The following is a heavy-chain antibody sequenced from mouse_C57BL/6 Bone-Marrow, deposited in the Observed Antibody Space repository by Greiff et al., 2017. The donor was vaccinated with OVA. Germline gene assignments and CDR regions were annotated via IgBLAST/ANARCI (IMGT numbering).Heavy chain of an antibody. D-gene: IGHD1-1*02. V-gene: IGHV1-5*01. CDR3: TRERWVYFDY. CDR1: GYTFTSYW. CDR2: IYPGNSDT. J-gene: IGHJ2*01. Sequence: VQLQQSGTVLARPGASVKMSCKTSGYTFTSYWMHWVKQRPGQGLEWIGAIYPGNSDTSYNQKFKGKAKMTADTSASTAYMALSSLTNEDSAVYYCTRERWVYFDYWGQGTTLTVSS.